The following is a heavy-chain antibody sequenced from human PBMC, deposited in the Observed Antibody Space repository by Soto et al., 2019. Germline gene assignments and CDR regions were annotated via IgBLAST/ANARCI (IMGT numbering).Heavy chain of an antibody. CDR3: ARAAYGSGSYYAPYYYHAMDV. V-gene: IGHV4-59*02. CDR2: ILYTGNT. D-gene: IGHD3-10*01. J-gene: IGHJ6*02. Sequence: SETLSLTCTVSGASVSSYYWSWIRQPPGKGLEWLGYILYTGNTNYNPSLKSRVTMSVDTSKNQVSLKLSAVTAADTAVYFCARAAYGSGSYYAPYYYHAMDVWGQKTTV. CDR1: GASVSSYY.